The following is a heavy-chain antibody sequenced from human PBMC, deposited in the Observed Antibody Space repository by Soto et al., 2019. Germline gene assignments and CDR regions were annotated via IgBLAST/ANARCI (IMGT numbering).Heavy chain of an antibody. CDR1: GGTFSSYA. CDR3: ARGTYSSGWYLFDY. V-gene: IGHV1-69*01. J-gene: IGHJ4*02. Sequence: QVQLVQSGAEVKKPGSSVKVSCKASGGTFSSYAISWVRQAPGQGLEWMGGIIPIFGTANYAQKFQGRVTMTADESTSTAYMELSSLRSEDTAVYYCARGTYSSGWYLFDYWGQGTLVTVSS. D-gene: IGHD6-19*01. CDR2: IIPIFGTA.